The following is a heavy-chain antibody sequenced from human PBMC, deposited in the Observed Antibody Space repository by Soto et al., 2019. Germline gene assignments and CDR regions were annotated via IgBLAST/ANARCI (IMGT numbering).Heavy chain of an antibody. CDR3: AREGLYCSGGSCYEGADAFDI. CDR2: IIPIFGTA. J-gene: IGHJ3*02. CDR1: GGSFSSYS. D-gene: IGHD2-15*01. Sequence: SVKVSCEASGGSFSSYSISWVLQAPGEGLEWMGGIIPIFGTANYAQKFQGRVTITADESTSTAYMELSSLRSEDTAVYYCAREGLYCSGGSCYEGADAFDIWGQGTMVTVSS. V-gene: IGHV1-69*13.